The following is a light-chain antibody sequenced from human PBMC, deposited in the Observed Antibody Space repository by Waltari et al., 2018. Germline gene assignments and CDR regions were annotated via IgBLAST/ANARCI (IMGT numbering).Light chain of an antibody. J-gene: IGLJ1*01. CDR3: SSFAGTYTYV. V-gene: IGLV2-11*01. CDR1: SSDVGAYNF. CDR2: DIS. Sequence: QSALTQPRSVSGSPGQSVTISCTGTSSDVGAYNFVSWYQQHPGKAPKVIPYDISRRPSGVPDRFSGSRSGNTASLTISGLRSEDEADYYCSSFAGTYTYVFGGGTKVTVL.